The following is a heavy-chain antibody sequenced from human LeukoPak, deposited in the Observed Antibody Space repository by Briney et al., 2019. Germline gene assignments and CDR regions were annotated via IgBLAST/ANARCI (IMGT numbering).Heavy chain of an antibody. D-gene: IGHD3-10*01. Sequence: ASVKVSCKASGSTFSSYAISWVRQAPGQGLEWMGGIIPIFGTANYAQKFQGRVTITTDESTSTAYMELSSLRSEDTAVYYCARDGNALVRGVLYDAFDIWGQGTMVTVSS. J-gene: IGHJ3*02. CDR2: IIPIFGTA. CDR1: GSTFSSYA. V-gene: IGHV1-69*05. CDR3: ARDGNALVRGVLYDAFDI.